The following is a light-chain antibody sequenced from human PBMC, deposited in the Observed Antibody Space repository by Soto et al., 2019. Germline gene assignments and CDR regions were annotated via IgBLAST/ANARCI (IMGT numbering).Light chain of an antibody. CDR2: DVS. CDR1: SSDVGAYNF. Sequence: QSVLTQPASVSGSPGQSITISCTGTSSDVGAYNFVSWYQQHPGKAPKLMIYDVSDRPSGVSSRFSGSKSGNTASLFISGLQAEDEADYYCSSYTSSSTYVFGTGTKVTVL. V-gene: IGLV2-14*01. J-gene: IGLJ1*01. CDR3: SSYTSSSTYV.